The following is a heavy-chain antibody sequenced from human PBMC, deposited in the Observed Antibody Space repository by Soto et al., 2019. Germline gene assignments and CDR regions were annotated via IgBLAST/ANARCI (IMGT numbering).Heavy chain of an antibody. Sequence: QVQLQESGPGLVKPSETLSLNCTVSGGSISSYYWSWIRQPPGKGLEWIGYIYYSGSTNYNPSLKSRVTISVDTSKNQFSLKLSSVTAADTAVYYCARRWGDAFDIWGQGTMVTVSS. J-gene: IGHJ3*02. CDR2: IYYSGST. V-gene: IGHV4-59*08. D-gene: IGHD3-16*01. CDR1: GGSISSYY. CDR3: ARRWGDAFDI.